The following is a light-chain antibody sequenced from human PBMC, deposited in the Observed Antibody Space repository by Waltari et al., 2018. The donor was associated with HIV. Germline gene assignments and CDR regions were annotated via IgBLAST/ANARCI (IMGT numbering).Light chain of an antibody. CDR1: QSVRSS. CDR2: HAS. Sequence: EIVLTQSPATLSLSPGERATLSCRASQSVRSSLSWYQQKPGQAPRLLISHASNRATGIPARFGGSGSGTDFTLTINSLQPEDFAVYYCLQWSNWPLTFGPGTRVDVK. J-gene: IGKJ3*01. V-gene: IGKV3-11*01. CDR3: LQWSNWPLT.